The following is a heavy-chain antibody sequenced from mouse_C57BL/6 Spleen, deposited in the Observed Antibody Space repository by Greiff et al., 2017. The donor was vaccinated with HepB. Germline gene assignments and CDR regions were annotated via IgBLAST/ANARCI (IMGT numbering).Heavy chain of an antibody. J-gene: IGHJ4*01. CDR1: GYSITSGYY. Sequence: VQLQQSGPGLVKPSQSLSLTCSVTGYSITSGYYWNWIRQFPGNKLEWMGYISYDGSNNYNPSLKNRISITRDTSKNQFFLKLNSVTTEDTATYYCAREATMVTTKAMDYWGQGTSVTVSS. CDR2: ISYDGSN. V-gene: IGHV3-6*01. CDR3: AREATMVTTKAMDY. D-gene: IGHD2-2*01.